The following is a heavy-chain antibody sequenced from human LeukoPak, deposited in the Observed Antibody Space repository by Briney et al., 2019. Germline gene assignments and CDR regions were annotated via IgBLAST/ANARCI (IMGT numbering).Heavy chain of an antibody. V-gene: IGHV3-48*03. J-gene: IGHJ4*02. CDR3: ARNLYLDLQAHGY. CDR2: ISSSGSTI. D-gene: IGHD4-11*01. Sequence: PGGSLRLSCAASGFTFSSYEMNWVRQAPGKGLEWVSYISSSGSTIYYADSVKGRFTISRDNAKNSLYLQMNGLRVEDTAIYYCARNLYLDLQAHGYWGQGTLVTVSP. CDR1: GFTFSSYE.